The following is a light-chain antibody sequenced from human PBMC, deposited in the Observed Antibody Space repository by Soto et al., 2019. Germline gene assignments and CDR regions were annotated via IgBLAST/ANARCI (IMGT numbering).Light chain of an antibody. CDR2: STS. CDR3: QQYDTSPRT. CDR1: QSVNTIY. J-gene: IGKJ1*01. Sequence: EIVLTQSPGTLSLSPGERATLSCRASQSVNTIYFAWYQQKPGQAPRLLIYSTSNRATGIPDRFSGIGSGTDFTLTISRLEPEDFAVYYCQQYDTSPRTFGQGTKVEIK. V-gene: IGKV3-20*01.